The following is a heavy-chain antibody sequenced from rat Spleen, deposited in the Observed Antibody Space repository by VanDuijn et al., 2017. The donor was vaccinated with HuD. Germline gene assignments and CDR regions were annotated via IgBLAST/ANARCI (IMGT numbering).Heavy chain of an antibody. Sequence: QVQLKESGPGLVQPSETLSLTCTVSGFSLTTYSVSWVRQPSGKGLEWLGKMWYDGDTAYDSALKSRLSITRDTSKNQVFLKMNSLQTDDTGTYYYVRDRYFFEYWDQGVMVTVSS. CDR1: GFSLTTYS. J-gene: IGHJ2*01. CDR2: MWYDGDT. V-gene: IGHV2-63*01. CDR3: VRDRYFFEY.